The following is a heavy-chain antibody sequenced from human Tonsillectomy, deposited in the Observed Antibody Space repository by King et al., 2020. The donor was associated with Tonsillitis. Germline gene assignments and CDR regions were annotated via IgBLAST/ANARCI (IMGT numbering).Heavy chain of an antibody. D-gene: IGHD2-8*01. V-gene: IGHV3-23*04. CDR2: ISGSGDNT. CDR3: AKHPYCTSTDCYYNY. J-gene: IGHJ4*02. Sequence: VQLVESGGGLVQPGGSLRLSCAASGFTFGNYAMSWVRQAPGKGLEWVSTISGSGDNTNYADSVNGRFTLSRGSSKNKLYLQMNSLRAEDTAVYYCAKHPYCTSTDCYYNYWGQGTLVTVSS. CDR1: GFTFGNYA.